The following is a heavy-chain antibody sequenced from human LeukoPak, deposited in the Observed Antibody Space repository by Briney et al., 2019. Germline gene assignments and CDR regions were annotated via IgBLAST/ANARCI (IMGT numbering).Heavy chain of an antibody. J-gene: IGHJ4*02. CDR1: GGSTSSYY. Sequence: SETLSLTCTVSGGSTSSYYWGWIRQPPGKGLEWIGYIYYSGSTNYNPSLKSRVTISVDTSKNQFSLKLSSVTAADTAVYYCARAGDYGDYVGYWGQGTLVTVSS. CDR3: ARAGDYGDYVGY. V-gene: IGHV4-59*01. D-gene: IGHD4-17*01. CDR2: IYYSGST.